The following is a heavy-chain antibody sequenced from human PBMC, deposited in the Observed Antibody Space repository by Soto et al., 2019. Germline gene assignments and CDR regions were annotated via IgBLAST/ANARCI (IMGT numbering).Heavy chain of an antibody. CDR1: GFSLSNGRMG. D-gene: IGHD1-1*01. J-gene: IGHJ6*04. CDR2: FFSDAER. Sequence: SGPTLVNPTETLTLTCTISGFSLSNGRMGVSWIRQPPGRALEWLAHFFSDAERSYSTSMQSRLTMSQDTSGTQVVLTMTNVDPQDTGTYFCARMNAESGSHYYAMDVWGAGTQVTVSS. V-gene: IGHV2-26*03. CDR3: ARMNAESGSHYYAMDV.